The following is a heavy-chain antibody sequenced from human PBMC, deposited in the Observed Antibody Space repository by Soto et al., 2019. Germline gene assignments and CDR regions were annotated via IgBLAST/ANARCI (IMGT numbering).Heavy chain of an antibody. CDR2: IKTDGSEK. CDR1: GFTFSDYW. V-gene: IGHV3-7*02. Sequence: EVQLVESGGGLVQPGGSLRLSCAASGFTFSDYWMSWVRQAPGKGLECVANIKTDGSEKYYVDPVKGRFTISRDNAKNSLYLQMNSRRAAGTAVYYCASSMGRGGNDYWGQGTLVAVSS. CDR3: ASSMGRGGNDY. J-gene: IGHJ4*02. D-gene: IGHD3-10*01.